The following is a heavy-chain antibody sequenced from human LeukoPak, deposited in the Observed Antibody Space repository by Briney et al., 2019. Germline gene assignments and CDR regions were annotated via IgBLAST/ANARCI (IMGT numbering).Heavy chain of an antibody. Sequence: GRSLRLSCAASGFTFSSYGMHWVRQAPGKGLEWVAVISHDGSNKYYADSVKGRFTISRDNSKNTLYLQMNSLRAEDTAVYYCANADSGYDYRGVDYWGQGTLVTVSS. J-gene: IGHJ4*02. CDR2: ISHDGSNK. CDR1: GFTFSSYG. V-gene: IGHV3-30*18. CDR3: ANADSGYDYRGVDY. D-gene: IGHD5-12*01.